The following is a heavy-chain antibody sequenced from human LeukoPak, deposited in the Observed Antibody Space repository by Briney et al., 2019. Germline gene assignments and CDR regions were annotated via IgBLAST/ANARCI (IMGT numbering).Heavy chain of an antibody. CDR2: ISGSGGST. CDR1: GFTFSSYA. Sequence: GGSLRLSCAASGFTFSSYALSWVRQAPGKGLEWVSAISGSGGSTYYADSVKGRFTISRDNSKNTLYLQMNSLRAEDTAVYYCAKDPIVVVPAAMNYWGQGTLVTVSS. J-gene: IGHJ4*02. D-gene: IGHD2-2*01. CDR3: AKDPIVVVPAAMNY. V-gene: IGHV3-23*01.